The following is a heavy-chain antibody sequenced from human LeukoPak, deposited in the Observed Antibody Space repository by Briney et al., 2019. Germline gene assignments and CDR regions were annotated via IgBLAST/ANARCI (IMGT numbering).Heavy chain of an antibody. V-gene: IGHV3-53*01. D-gene: IGHD2-8*02. CDR3: AASVTSPGAFDY. CDR1: GFTVSLKY. Sequence: GGSLRLSCAASGFTVSLKYMIWVRQAPGKGLEWISVIYGGGTTNYPNSVKGRFTISRDNSKNTLFLQMNSLRAEDTAVYYCAASVTSPGAFDYWGQGTLVSVSS. J-gene: IGHJ4*02. CDR2: IYGGGTT.